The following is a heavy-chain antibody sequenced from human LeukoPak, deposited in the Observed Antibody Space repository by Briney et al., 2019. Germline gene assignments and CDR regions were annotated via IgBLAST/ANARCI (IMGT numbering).Heavy chain of an antibody. Sequence: GGSLRLSCAASGFMFSTYWMTWVRQAPGKGLEWVANIKPDGSETHYVDPVKGRFTISRDNAKNLLYLQMNSLRGEDAAVYYCGGFGYEAAVDLWGQGTLVTVSS. V-gene: IGHV3-7*01. J-gene: IGHJ4*02. CDR1: GFMFSTYW. CDR2: IKPDGSET. D-gene: IGHD6-13*01. CDR3: GGFGYEAAVDL.